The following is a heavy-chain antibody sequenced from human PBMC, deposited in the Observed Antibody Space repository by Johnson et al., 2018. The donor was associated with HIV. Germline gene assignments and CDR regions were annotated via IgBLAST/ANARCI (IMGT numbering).Heavy chain of an antibody. J-gene: IGHJ3*02. D-gene: IGHD3-10*01. CDR3: ARAIGHLGGAFDI. V-gene: IGHV3-7*05. Sequence: VQLVESGGGVVRPGGSLRLSCAASGFTFNDYGMSWVRQAPGKGLEWVANIKQDGSEKYYVDSVKGRFTISRDNAKNSLYLQRNSLRAEDTAVYYCARAIGHLGGAFDIWGQGTKVT. CDR1: GFTFNDYG. CDR2: IKQDGSEK.